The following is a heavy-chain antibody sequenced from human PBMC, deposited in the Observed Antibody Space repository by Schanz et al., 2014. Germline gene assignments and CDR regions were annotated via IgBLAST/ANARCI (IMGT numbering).Heavy chain of an antibody. Sequence: QVQLVQSGADVKKPGASVKVSCKASGYTFTRYFMHWVRQAPGQGLEWMGRIIPIVDITNYAQKFLGRVTITADKSTSTAYMELKSLRSADTAVYYCATIGVNDYWRFGLDLWGQGTTVTVSS. V-gene: IGHV1-69*09. CDR1: GYTFTRYF. CDR2: IIPIVDIT. D-gene: IGHD3-16*01. J-gene: IGHJ6*02. CDR3: ATIGVNDYWRFGLDL.